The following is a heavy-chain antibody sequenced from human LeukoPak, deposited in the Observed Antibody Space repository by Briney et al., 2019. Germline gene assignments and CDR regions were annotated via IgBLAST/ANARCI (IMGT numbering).Heavy chain of an antibody. J-gene: IGHJ6*02. V-gene: IGHV4-59*01. Sequence: PETLSLTCTVSGDSISGYYWSWIRQPPGKGLEWIGYIYYSGRTNYNPSLKSRVTISEDTSKNQFSLRLTSVTAADTAVYYCARTTPYYYYAMDVWGQGTTVTVSS. CDR3: ARTTPYYYYAMDV. D-gene: IGHD4-17*01. CDR2: IYYSGRT. CDR1: GDSISGYY.